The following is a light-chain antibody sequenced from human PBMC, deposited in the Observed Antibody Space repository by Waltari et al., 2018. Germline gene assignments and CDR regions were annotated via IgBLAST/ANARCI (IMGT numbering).Light chain of an antibody. CDR2: AAS. Sequence: IQLTPSPSSLPASVGARITITCRASQDISNYLAWYQQKPGKAPKLLIYAASNLQSGVPSRFSGSGSGTEFTLTISSLQPEDFATYYCQQLNSYQWTFGQGTKVEIK. J-gene: IGKJ1*01. V-gene: IGKV1-9*01. CDR1: QDISNY. CDR3: QQLNSYQWT.